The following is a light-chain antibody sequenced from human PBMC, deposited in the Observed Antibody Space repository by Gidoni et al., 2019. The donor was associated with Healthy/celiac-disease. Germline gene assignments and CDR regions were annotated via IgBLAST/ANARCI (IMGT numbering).Light chain of an antibody. CDR2: AAA. CDR1: QSISSY. Sequence: DIQMTQSPSSLSASVGDRVTITCRASQSISSYLNWYQQKPGKAPKLLIYAAASLKSGVPSRFCSSSAWTEFTLTISSLQPEDFAAYYCQQSYSTLSITFGQGTRLEIK. J-gene: IGKJ5*01. V-gene: IGKV1-39*01. CDR3: QQSYSTLSIT.